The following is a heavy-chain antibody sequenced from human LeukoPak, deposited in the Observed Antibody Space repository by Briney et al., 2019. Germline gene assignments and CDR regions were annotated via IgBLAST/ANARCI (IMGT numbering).Heavy chain of an antibody. CDR3: ARDRCRSSSTSCYGGNWFDP. CDR2: IIPIFGIA. CDR1: GGTFSSYA. V-gene: IGHV1-69*04. D-gene: IGHD2-2*01. J-gene: IGHJ5*02. Sequence: SVKVSCKASGGTFSSYAISWVRQAPGQGLEWMGRIIPIFGIANCAQKFQGRVTITADKSTSTAYMELSSLRSEDTAVYYCARDRCRSSSTSCYGGNWFDPWGQGTLVTVSS.